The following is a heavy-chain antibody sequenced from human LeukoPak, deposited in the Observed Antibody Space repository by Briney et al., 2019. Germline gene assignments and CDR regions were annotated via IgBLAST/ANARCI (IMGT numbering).Heavy chain of an antibody. CDR3: AREFSFRGDSTLTPIRYFDY. Sequence: KPGGSLSLSCAASGCTLSDYYLTWIRQAAGKGLEWVSYISSSSTYTNYAASVKGRLTISRDNAKNSLYLQMDSLRAEDTAVYFCAREFSFRGDSTLTPIRYFDYWGQGTLVTVPS. J-gene: IGHJ4*02. D-gene: IGHD4-17*01. V-gene: IGHV3-11*05. CDR2: ISSSSTYT. CDR1: GCTLSDYY.